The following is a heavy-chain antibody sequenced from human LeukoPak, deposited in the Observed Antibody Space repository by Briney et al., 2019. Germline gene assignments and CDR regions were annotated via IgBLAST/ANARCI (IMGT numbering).Heavy chain of an antibody. Sequence: PSETLSLTCAVYGGSFSGYYWSWIRQPPGKGLEWIGEINHSGSTNYNPSLKSRVTISVDTSKNQFSLKLSSVTAADTAVYYCARHVVRYYYDSSGSQSPFDYWGQGTLVTVSS. CDR2: INHSGST. CDR3: ARHVVRYYYDSSGSQSPFDY. D-gene: IGHD3-22*01. J-gene: IGHJ4*02. CDR1: GGSFSGYY. V-gene: IGHV4-34*01.